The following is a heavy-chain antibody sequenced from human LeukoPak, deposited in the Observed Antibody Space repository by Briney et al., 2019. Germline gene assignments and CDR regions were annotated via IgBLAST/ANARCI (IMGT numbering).Heavy chain of an antibody. CDR1: GGSLRGYY. CDR2: INHTGST. CDR3: ARSRLAGYFDY. D-gene: IGHD2-15*01. V-gene: IGHV4-34*01. J-gene: IGHJ4*02. Sequence: SETLSLTCAVYGGSLRGYYWSWIRQPPGKGLEWIGEINHTGSTNYNPSLKSRVTISVDTSKNQFSLKLSSVTAADTAVYYCARSRLAGYFDYWGQGTLVTVSS.